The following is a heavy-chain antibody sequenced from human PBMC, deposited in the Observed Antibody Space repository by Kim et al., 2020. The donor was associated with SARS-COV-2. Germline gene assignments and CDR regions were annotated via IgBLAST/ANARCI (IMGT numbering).Heavy chain of an antibody. D-gene: IGHD3-9*01. V-gene: IGHV4-39*01. J-gene: IGHJ5*02. CDR3: ARSYYDILTGHNWFDP. Sequence: SLKSRVTISVDTSENQFSLQLTSVTAADTAIYYCARSYYDILTGHNWFDPWGHGTLVVVSS.